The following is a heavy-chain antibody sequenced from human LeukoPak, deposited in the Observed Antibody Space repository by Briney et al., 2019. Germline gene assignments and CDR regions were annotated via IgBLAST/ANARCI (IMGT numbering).Heavy chain of an antibody. Sequence: GWSLRLSCAASGFTFSSYWMSWVREAPGKGPGGGANIKQDGSEKYYVDSVKGRFTISRDNAKNSMYLPMNSLRAEDTAVYYCARDQSNMYSSSWQFDYWGQGTLVTVSS. V-gene: IGHV3-7*01. J-gene: IGHJ4*02. CDR2: IKQDGSEK. CDR1: GFTFSSYW. D-gene: IGHD6-13*01. CDR3: ARDQSNMYSSSWQFDY.